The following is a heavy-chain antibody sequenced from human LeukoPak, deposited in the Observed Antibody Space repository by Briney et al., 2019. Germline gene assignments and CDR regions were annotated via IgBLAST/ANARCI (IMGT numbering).Heavy chain of an antibody. Sequence: PSETLSLTCTVSGGSISGGDYYWRWIRQPPGKGLEWIGYIYYSGSAYYNPSLKSRVAISVDTSKNQFSLKRSSVSAADTAVYYCARDLSSTSHIDYWGQGTLVTVSS. J-gene: IGHJ4*02. CDR2: IYYSGSA. CDR3: ARDLSSTSHIDY. D-gene: IGHD2-2*01. CDR1: GGSISGGDYY. V-gene: IGHV4-30-4*08.